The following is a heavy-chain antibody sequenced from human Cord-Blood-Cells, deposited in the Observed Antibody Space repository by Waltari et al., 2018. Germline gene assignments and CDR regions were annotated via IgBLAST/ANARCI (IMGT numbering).Heavy chain of an antibody. CDR3: ARVSGPTYYYGSGSPNWFDP. V-gene: IGHV1-69*01. CDR2: IIPIFGTA. D-gene: IGHD3-10*01. J-gene: IGHJ5*02. CDR1: GGTFSSYA. Sequence: QVQLVQSGAEVKKPGSSVKVSCKASGGTFSSYAISWVRRAPGQGLEWMGGIIPIFGTANYAQKFQGRVTITADESTSTAYMELSSLRSEDTAVYYCARVSGPTYYYGSGSPNWFDPWGQGTLVTVSS.